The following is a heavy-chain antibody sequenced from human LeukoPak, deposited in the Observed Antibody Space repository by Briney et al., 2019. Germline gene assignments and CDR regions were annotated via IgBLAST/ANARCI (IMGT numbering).Heavy chain of an antibody. J-gene: IGHJ4*02. CDR2: IKSKTDGRTT. CDR3: TTGFYYGSGSYYNRPFFDY. CDR1: GFTFSNAW. V-gene: IGHV3-15*01. D-gene: IGHD3-10*01. Sequence: PGGSLRLSCAASGFTFSNAWMSWVRQAPGKGPEWVGRIKSKTDGRTTDYAAPVKGRFTISRDDSKNTLYLQMNSLKTEDTAVYYCTTGFYYGSGSYYNRPFFDYWGQGTLVTVSS.